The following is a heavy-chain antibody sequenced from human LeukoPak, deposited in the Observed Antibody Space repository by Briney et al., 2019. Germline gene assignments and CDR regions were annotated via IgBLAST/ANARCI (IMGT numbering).Heavy chain of an antibody. J-gene: IGHJ6*04. D-gene: IGHD3-3*01. Sequence: ASVKVSCKASGYSFTGYYMHWVRQAPGQGLEWMGWINPNSGGTNYAQKFQGRVTMTRDTSISTAYMELSRLRSDDTAVYYCARGLRFLEWFKMDVWGKGTTVTVSS. V-gene: IGHV1-2*02. CDR3: ARGLRFLEWFKMDV. CDR2: INPNSGGT. CDR1: GYSFTGYY.